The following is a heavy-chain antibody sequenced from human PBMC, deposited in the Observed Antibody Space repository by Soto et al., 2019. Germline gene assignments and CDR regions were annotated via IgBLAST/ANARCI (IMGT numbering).Heavy chain of an antibody. Sequence: EVQLVQSGAEVKKPGESLKISCKGSGYSFTSYWIGWVRQMPGKGLEWMGIIYPGDSDTRYSPSFQGQVTISADKSISTAYLQWSSLKASDTAMYYCARGRGVSYYYDSSGHSDAFDIWGQGTMVTVSS. CDR1: GYSFTSYW. V-gene: IGHV5-51*01. CDR3: ARGRGVSYYYDSSGHSDAFDI. CDR2: IYPGDSDT. D-gene: IGHD3-22*01. J-gene: IGHJ3*02.